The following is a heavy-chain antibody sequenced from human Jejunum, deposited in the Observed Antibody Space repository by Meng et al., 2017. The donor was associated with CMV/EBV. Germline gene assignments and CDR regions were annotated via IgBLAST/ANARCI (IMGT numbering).Heavy chain of an antibody. CDR2: INPSDGTT. Sequence: SRKASGYIFTSYYMHWVRQAPGQGLEWMGIINPSDGTTTYAQRFQGKVSMTRDTPTNTAHMELISLTSDDTAVYYCATGGPGNTVDYWGQGTLVTVSS. J-gene: IGHJ4*02. D-gene: IGHD4-23*01. CDR3: ATGGPGNTVDY. V-gene: IGHV1-46*01. CDR1: GYIFTSYY.